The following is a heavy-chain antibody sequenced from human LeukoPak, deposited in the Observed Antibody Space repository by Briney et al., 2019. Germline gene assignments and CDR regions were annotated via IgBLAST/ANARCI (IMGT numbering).Heavy chain of an antibody. V-gene: IGHV4-34*01. CDR2: INHSGST. Sequence: SETLSLTCAVYGGSFSGYYWSWIRQPPGKGLEWIGEINHSGSTNYNPSLKSRVTISVDTSKNQFSLKLSSVTAADTAVYYCASLGGDCSSTSCQNPRGFDYWGQGTLVTVSS. CDR3: ASLGGDCSSTSCQNPRGFDY. CDR1: GGSFSGYY. J-gene: IGHJ4*02. D-gene: IGHD2-2*01.